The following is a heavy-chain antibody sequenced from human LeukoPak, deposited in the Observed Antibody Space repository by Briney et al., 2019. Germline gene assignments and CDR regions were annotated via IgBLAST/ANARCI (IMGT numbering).Heavy chain of an antibody. V-gene: IGHV3-9*01. CDR3: ARAGTCGVNCYSKDY. Sequence: PGGSLRLSCAASGFTFDDYAMYWVRQAPGKGLEWVSGISWNSGSIGYADSVKGRFTISRDNAKNSLYLQMISLRAEDTAVYYCARAGTCGVNCYSKDYWGQGTLVTVSS. CDR2: ISWNSGSI. D-gene: IGHD2-15*01. J-gene: IGHJ4*02. CDR1: GFTFDDYA.